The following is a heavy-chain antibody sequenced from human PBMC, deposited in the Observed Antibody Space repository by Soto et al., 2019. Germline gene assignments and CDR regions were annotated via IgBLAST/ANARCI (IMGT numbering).Heavy chain of an antibody. CDR2: IHYSGST. CDR1: VGSVRRGETY. D-gene: IGHD5-12*01. Sequence: SETLSLTCNFSVGSVRRGETYWSWICQSPGNGLEWIGYIHYSGSTYYNPSLRSRVTMSLDMSKNQFSLQLSSVTAADTAVYFCARGARSGYEHSWFETWGQGTLVIVSS. V-gene: IGHV4-30-4*01. CDR3: ARGARSGYEHSWFET. J-gene: IGHJ5*02.